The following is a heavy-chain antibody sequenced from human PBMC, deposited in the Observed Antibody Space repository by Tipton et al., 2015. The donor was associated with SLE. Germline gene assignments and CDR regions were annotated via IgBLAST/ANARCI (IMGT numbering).Heavy chain of an antibody. D-gene: IGHD1-1*01. CDR3: STLSGPLDY. CDR2: ITSKTNGGTP. CDR1: GVSISPNY. Sequence: LTCTVSGVSISPNYWSWIRQPPGKGLEWIGRITSKTNGGTPDYAAPVKGRFTISRDDLKNTLYLQMNSLKTEDTAVYYGSTLSGPLDYWGQGTLVTVSS. V-gene: IGHV3-15*01. J-gene: IGHJ4*02.